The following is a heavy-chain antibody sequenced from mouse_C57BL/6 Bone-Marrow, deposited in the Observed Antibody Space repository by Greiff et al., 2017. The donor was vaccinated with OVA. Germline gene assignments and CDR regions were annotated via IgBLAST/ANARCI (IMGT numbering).Heavy chain of an antibody. CDR3: ARHGSSPGYFDV. Sequence: QVHVKQPGAELVMPGASVKLSCKASGYTFTSYWMHWVKQRPGQGLEWIGEIDPSDSYTNYNQKFKGKSTLTVDKSSSTAYMQLSSLTSEDSAVYYCARHGSSPGYFDVWGTGTTVTVSS. D-gene: IGHD1-1*01. V-gene: IGHV1-69*01. CDR2: IDPSDSYT. CDR1: GYTFTSYW. J-gene: IGHJ1*03.